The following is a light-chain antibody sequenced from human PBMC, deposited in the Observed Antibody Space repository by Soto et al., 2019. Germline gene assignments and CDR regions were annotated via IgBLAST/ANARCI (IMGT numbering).Light chain of an antibody. CDR1: SSDVGGYNY. CDR2: DVS. CDR3: CSYTTSNTRQIV. V-gene: IGLV2-14*03. J-gene: IGLJ1*01. Sequence: QSALTQPASVSGSPGQSVTISSTGTSSDVGGYNYVSWYQHHPGKAPKLMIYDVSNRPSGVSNRFSGSKSGNTASLTISGLQPEDEADYYCCSYTTSNTRQIVFGTGTKVTVL.